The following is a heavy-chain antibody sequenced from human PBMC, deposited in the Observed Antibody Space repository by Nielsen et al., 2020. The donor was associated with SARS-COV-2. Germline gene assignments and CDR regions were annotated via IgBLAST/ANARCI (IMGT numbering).Heavy chain of an antibody. CDR3: AKVLAGYCSGGSCSTNAFDI. CDR2: ISYDGSNK. CDR1: GFTFSSYG. J-gene: IGHJ3*02. D-gene: IGHD2-15*01. Sequence: GGSLRLSCAASGFTFSSYGMHWVRQAPGKGLEWVAVISYDGSNKYYADSVKGRFTISRDNSKNTLYLQMNSLRAEDTAVYYCAKVLAGYCSGGSCSTNAFDIWGQGTMVTVSS. V-gene: IGHV3-30*18.